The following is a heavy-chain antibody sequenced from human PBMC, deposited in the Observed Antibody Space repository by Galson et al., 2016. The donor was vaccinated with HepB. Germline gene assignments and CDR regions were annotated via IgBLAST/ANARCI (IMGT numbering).Heavy chain of an antibody. CDR2: ISYDGGDK. Sequence: SLRLSCAASGFSFSSSAMHWVRQAPGKGLEWVAVISYDGGDKHYADSVKGRFTVSRDNSKNTLFLQMNSLRVEDTAVYYCAKLDCGRDCPRDDWGQGTLVTVSS. J-gene: IGHJ4*02. CDR3: AKLDCGRDCPRDD. CDR1: GFSFSSSA. V-gene: IGHV3-30*04. D-gene: IGHD2-21*02.